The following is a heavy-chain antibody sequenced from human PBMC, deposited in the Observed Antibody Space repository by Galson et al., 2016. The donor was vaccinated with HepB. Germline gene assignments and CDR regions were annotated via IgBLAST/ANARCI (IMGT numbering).Heavy chain of an antibody. V-gene: IGHV3-13*01. CDR1: GFTFSSYD. J-gene: IGHJ4*02. Sequence: SLRLSCAASGFTFSSYDMEWVRQATGKGLEWVSAIGTVGDTYYLGSVKGRFTISRDDSKNTVYLQMNGLRGDDTAVYYCARVVAVGGNPPFAFDYWGQGTLVTASS. CDR2: IGTVGDT. CDR3: ARVVAVGGNPPFAFDY. D-gene: IGHD1-26*01.